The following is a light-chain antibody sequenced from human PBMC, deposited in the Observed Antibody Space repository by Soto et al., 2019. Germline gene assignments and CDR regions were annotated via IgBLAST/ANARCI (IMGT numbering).Light chain of an antibody. CDR3: SSYTSTYICV. CDR2: GVS. CDR1: SSDIGSHNF. J-gene: IGLJ3*02. V-gene: IGLV2-14*01. Sequence: QSALTQPASVSGSPGQSITISCTGTSSDIGSHNFVSWHQQHPGKAPKFIIYGVSNRPSGVSNRFSGSKSGNTASLTISGLQADDEADYYCSSYTSTYICVFGGGTKLTVL.